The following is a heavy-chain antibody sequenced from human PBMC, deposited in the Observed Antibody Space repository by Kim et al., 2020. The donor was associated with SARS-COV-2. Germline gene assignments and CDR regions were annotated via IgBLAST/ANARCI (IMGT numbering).Heavy chain of an antibody. V-gene: IGHV3-21*01. CDR3: ARDRGLRY. D-gene: IGHD3-10*01. Sequence: SSYIYYANSVKGRLTISRDNAKNSLYLQMNSLRAEDTAVYYCARDRGLRYWGQGTLVTVSS. J-gene: IGHJ4*02. CDR2: SSYI.